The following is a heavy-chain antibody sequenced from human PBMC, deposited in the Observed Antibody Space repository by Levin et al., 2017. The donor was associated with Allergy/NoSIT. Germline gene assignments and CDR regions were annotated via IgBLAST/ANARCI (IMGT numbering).Heavy chain of an antibody. Sequence: HPGGSLRLSCAASGFTFRNFAMSWVRQAPGKGLEWVSGISDSGGSMYNAESVKGRFTISRDNSKSTLYLQMKSLRAEDTAVYYCAKDLSAVPAANYYCGMDVWGQGTTVTVSS. CDR3: AKDLSAVPAANYYCGMDV. CDR2: ISDSGGSM. D-gene: IGHD2-2*01. V-gene: IGHV3-23*01. J-gene: IGHJ6*02. CDR1: GFTFRNFA.